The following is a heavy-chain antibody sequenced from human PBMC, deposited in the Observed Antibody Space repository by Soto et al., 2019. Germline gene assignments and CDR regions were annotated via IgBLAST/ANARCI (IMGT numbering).Heavy chain of an antibody. Sequence: QVQLQGSGPGQVKPSETLSLTYTVSGDSISDYFYWSWIRQPAGKGRGRIGRIYTDGTTKYNPSLKRRVTLSLDKSKNQFSLRLSSVTAADTAVYYFAREVRGGFTGIFDQWGRGSRVTVSS. CDR1: GDSISDYFY. CDR2: IYTDGTT. D-gene: IGHD2-15*01. V-gene: IGHV4-4*07. J-gene: IGHJ4*02. CDR3: AREVRGGFTGIFDQ.